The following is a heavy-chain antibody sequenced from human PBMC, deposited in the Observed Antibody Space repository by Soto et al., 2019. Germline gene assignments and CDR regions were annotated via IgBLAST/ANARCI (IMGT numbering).Heavy chain of an antibody. V-gene: IGHV3-11*01. J-gene: IGHJ4*02. D-gene: IGHD6-19*01. CDR1: GFIFSNYY. Sequence: QVRLVESGGDLVKPGGSLRISCTASGFIFSNYYMSWIRQAPGKGLEWVSSISSRDLSIYYADSVKGSFTIFRDNAKNSLFLHMSDLRAADTAVYYCARVSATGWHVNGRDYFDHWGLGTLVTVSS. CDR2: ISSRDLSI. CDR3: ARVSATGWHVNGRDYFDH.